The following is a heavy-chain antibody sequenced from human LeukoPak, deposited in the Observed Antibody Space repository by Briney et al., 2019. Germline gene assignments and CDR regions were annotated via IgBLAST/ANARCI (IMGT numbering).Heavy chain of an antibody. CDR3: ARVEYYYDSSGYSCAFDI. CDR2: IYTSGST. Sequence: SETLSLTCTVSGGSISSGSYYWSWIRQPAGKGLEWIGRIYTSGSTNYNPSLKSRVTISVDTSKNQFSLKLSSVTAADTAVCYCARVEYYYDSSGYSCAFDIWGQGTLVTVSS. CDR1: GGSISSGSYY. D-gene: IGHD3-22*01. J-gene: IGHJ4*02. V-gene: IGHV4-61*02.